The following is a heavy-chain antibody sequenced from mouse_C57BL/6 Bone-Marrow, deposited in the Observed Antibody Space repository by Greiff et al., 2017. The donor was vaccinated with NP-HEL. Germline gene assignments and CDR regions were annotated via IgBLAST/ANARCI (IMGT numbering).Heavy chain of an antibody. D-gene: IGHD1-1*01. Sequence: QVQLQQPGAELVMPGASVKLSCKASGYTFTSYWMHWVKQRPGQGLEWIGEIDPSDSYTNYNQKFKGKSTLTVDKSSSTAYMQLSSLTSEDSAVYYCAREGITTVPDYCDYWGQGTTLTVSS. V-gene: IGHV1-69*01. CDR1: GYTFTSYW. J-gene: IGHJ2*01. CDR3: AREGITTVPDYCDY. CDR2: IDPSDSYT.